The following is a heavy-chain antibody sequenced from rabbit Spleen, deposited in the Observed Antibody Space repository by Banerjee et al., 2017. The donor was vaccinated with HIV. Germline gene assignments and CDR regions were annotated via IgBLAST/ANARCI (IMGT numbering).Heavy chain of an antibody. J-gene: IGHJ3*01. CDR2: IYPAKGST. CDR3: ARAIVPWLGLTRLDL. V-gene: IGHV1S40*01. CDR1: GVSFSSNYY. D-gene: IGHD4-1*01. Sequence: QSLEESGGDLVKPGASLTLTCTASGVSFSSNYYITWVRQAPGKGLEWIGIIYPAKGSTDYASWVNGRFTISSDNAQSTVDLKMTSLTAADTATYFCARAIVPWLGLTRLDLWGPGTLVTVS.